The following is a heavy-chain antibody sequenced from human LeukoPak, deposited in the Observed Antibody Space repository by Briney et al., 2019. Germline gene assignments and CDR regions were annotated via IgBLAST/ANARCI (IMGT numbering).Heavy chain of an antibody. Sequence: SETLSLTCTVSGGSISGYYWSWIRQPPGKGLEWIGYIYYSGSTNYNPSLKSRVTISVDTSKNQFSLKLSSVTAADTAVYYCARGKVPAGLPYYYMDVWGKGTTVTVSS. CDR2: IYYSGST. J-gene: IGHJ6*03. D-gene: IGHD2-2*01. CDR1: GGSISGYY. V-gene: IGHV4-59*01. CDR3: ARGKVPAGLPYYYMDV.